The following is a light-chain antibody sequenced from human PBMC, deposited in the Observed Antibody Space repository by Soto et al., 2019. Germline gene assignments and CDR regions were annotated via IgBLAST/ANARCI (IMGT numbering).Light chain of an antibody. Sequence: DIVISQSPYSLSVSLCERATINCESSQGVLHSSNTKNYLAWYQQKPGQPPKLLIYRSSTREFGVPDRFSGSGSETDFTLTISSLQAEDVAVYYCQQYYSVPLTFGGGTKVDIK. CDR2: RSS. J-gene: IGKJ4*01. V-gene: IGKV4-1*01. CDR3: QQYYSVPLT. CDR1: QGVLHSSNTKNY.